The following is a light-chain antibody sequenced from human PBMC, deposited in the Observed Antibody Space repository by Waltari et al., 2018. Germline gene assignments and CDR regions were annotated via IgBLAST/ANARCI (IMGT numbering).Light chain of an antibody. CDR1: QTISSY. CDR3: QQSYSTPPYT. J-gene: IGKJ2*01. V-gene: IGKV1-39*01. Sequence: DIQMTQSPSSLSASVGDRVTISCRASQTISSYLNWYQQIPGKAPALLIYGASGLQSGVPSRFSGRGSGTDFTLTISSLQPEDFATYYCQQSYSTPPYTFGQGTKLEIK. CDR2: GAS.